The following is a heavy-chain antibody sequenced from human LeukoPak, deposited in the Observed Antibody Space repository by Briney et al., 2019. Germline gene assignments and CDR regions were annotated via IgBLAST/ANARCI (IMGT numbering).Heavy chain of an antibody. CDR2: IYYSGST. V-gene: IGHV4-39*01. J-gene: IGHJ4*02. D-gene: IGHD5-18*01. Sequence: SETLSLTCTVSGDSISSSSYYWGWIRQPPGKGLEWIGSIYYSGSTYYNPSLKSRVTISVDTSKNQFSLKLSSVTAADTAVYYCARRKYWGQLTWIQLWFDYWGQGTLVTVSS. CDR3: ARRKYWGQLTWIQLWFDY. CDR1: GDSISSSSYY.